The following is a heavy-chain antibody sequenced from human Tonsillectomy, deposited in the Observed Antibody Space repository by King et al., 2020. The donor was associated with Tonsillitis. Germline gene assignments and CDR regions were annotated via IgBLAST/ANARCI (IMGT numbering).Heavy chain of an antibody. V-gene: IGHV3-23*04. J-gene: IGHJ6*03. D-gene: IGHD1-26*01. CDR3: AKDGIGRNYYYYYMDV. CDR1: GFTFSNYA. Sequence: VQLVESGGGLVQPGGSLRLSCAASGFTFSNYAMTWVRQAPGKGLEWVSTITGSGGDTYYADSVKGRFTISRDSSKNTLYLQMNSLRAEDTAVYYCAKDGIGRNYYYYYMDVWGKGTTVTVSS. CDR2: ITGSGGDT.